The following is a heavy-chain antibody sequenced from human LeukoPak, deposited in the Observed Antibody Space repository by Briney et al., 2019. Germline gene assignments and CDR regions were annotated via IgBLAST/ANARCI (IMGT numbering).Heavy chain of an antibody. CDR1: GYTFTSYG. Sequence: ASVKVSCKASGYTFTSYGISRVRQAPGQGLEWMGWISAYNGNTNYAQKLQGRVTMTTDTSTSTAYMELRSLRSDDTAVYYCARDTFAIAAATYLQHWGQGTLVTVSS. CDR2: ISAYNGNT. D-gene: IGHD6-13*01. J-gene: IGHJ1*01. V-gene: IGHV1-18*01. CDR3: ARDTFAIAAATYLQH.